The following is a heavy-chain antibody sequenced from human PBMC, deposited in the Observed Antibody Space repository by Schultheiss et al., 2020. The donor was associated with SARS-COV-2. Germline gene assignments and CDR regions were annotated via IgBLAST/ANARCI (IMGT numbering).Heavy chain of an antibody. J-gene: IGHJ4*02. V-gene: IGHV4-34*01. Sequence: SQTLSLTCAVYGGSFSGYYWSWIRQPPGKGLEWIGEINHSGSTNYNPSLKSRVTISVDTSKNQFSLKLSSVTAADTAVYYCARHEEYSSGWYNYWGQGTLVTVSS. CDR1: GGSFSGYY. CDR3: ARHEEYSSGWYNY. D-gene: IGHD6-19*01. CDR2: INHSGST.